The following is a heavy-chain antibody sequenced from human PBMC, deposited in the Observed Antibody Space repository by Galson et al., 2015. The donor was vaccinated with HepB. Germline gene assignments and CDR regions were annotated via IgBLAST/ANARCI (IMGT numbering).Heavy chain of an antibody. CDR2: IIPIFGTA. Sequence: SVKVSCKASGGTFSSYAISWVRQAPGQGLEWMGGIIPIFGTANYAQKFQGRVTITADESTSTAYMELSSLRSEDTAVYYCARGGGSGSYYNEYYYYGMDVWGQGTTVTVSS. CDR1: GGTFSSYA. J-gene: IGHJ6*02. D-gene: IGHD3-10*01. CDR3: ARGGGSGSYYNEYYYYGMDV. V-gene: IGHV1-69*13.